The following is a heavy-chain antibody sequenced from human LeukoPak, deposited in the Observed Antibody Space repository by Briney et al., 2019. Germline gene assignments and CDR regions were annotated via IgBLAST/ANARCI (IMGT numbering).Heavy chain of an antibody. CDR2: INHSGST. D-gene: IGHD4-23*01. Sequence: SETLSLTCAVYGGSFSGYYWSWIRQPPGKGLEWIGEINHSGSTNYNPSLKSRVTISVDTSKNQFSLKLSSVTAADTAVYYCARGLYGGNSFRYFDYWGQGTLVTVSS. CDR3: ARGLYGGNSFRYFDY. V-gene: IGHV4-34*01. CDR1: GGSFSGYY. J-gene: IGHJ4*02.